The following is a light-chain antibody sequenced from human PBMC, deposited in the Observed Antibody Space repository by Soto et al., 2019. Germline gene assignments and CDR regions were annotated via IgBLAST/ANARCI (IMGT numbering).Light chain of an antibody. CDR2: GAS. Sequence: IVLTQSPGTLSLSPVERATLSCRASQSVSNNYLAWYQQKPGQAPRLLIYGASNRATGIPARFSGSGSGTDFTLTISGLEPADLGVYYCQQRHNWPITFGQGTRLEIK. CDR1: QSVSNNY. J-gene: IGKJ5*01. V-gene: IGKV3-11*01. CDR3: QQRHNWPIT.